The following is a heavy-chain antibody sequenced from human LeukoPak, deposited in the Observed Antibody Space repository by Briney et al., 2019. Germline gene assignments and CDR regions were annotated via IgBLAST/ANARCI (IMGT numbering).Heavy chain of an antibody. CDR3: ALHLNYDILTGYWY. D-gene: IGHD3-9*01. CDR1: GFTFDDYG. V-gene: IGHV3-20*04. J-gene: IGHJ4*02. CDR2: INWNGGST. Sequence: TGGSLRLSCAASGFTFDDYGMSWVRQAPGKGLEWVSGINWNGGSTGYADSVKGRFTISKDNAKNSLYLQMNSLRAEDTALYYCALHLNYDILTGYWYWGQGTLVTVSS.